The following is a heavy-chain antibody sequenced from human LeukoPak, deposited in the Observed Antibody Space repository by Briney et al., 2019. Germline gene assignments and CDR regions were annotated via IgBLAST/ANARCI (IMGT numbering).Heavy chain of an antibody. D-gene: IGHD2-15*01. CDR3: ARHGYCSGGSCYSVPRTNDAFDI. CDR2: IYYSEST. J-gene: IGHJ3*02. CDR1: GGSISSGGYY. V-gene: IGHV4-61*08. Sequence: SETLSLTCTVSGGSISSGGYYWSWIRQHPGKGLEWIGYIYYSESTNYNPSLKSRVTISVDTSKNQFSLKLSSVTAADTAVYYCARHGYCSGGSCYSVPRTNDAFDIWGQGTMVTVSS.